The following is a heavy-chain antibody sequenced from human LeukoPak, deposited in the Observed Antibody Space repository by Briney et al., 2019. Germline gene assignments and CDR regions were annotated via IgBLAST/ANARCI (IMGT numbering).Heavy chain of an antibody. Sequence: GGSLRLSCAASGFTFSSHNVNWVRQAPGKGLEWISYISSSSSKTYYADSVKGRFTISRDNSKNTLYLQMNSLRAEDTAVYYCARARAGAGTFFFDYWGQGTLVTVSS. J-gene: IGHJ4*02. V-gene: IGHV3-48*01. CDR3: ARARAGAGTFFFDY. CDR2: ISSSSSKT. D-gene: IGHD6-13*01. CDR1: GFTFSSHN.